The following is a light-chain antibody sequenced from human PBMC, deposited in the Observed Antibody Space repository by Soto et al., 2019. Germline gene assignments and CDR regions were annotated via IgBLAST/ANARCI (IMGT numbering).Light chain of an antibody. CDR1: QSVSSSY. CDR2: GAS. Sequence: EIVLTQSPGTLSLSPGERATLSCRASQSVSSSYLAWYQQKPGQAPRLLIYGASSRATGIPDRFIGSGSGTDFTLTISRLEPEDFAVYYCQQYCSSPRTFGQGTKV. V-gene: IGKV3-20*01. CDR3: QQYCSSPRT. J-gene: IGKJ1*01.